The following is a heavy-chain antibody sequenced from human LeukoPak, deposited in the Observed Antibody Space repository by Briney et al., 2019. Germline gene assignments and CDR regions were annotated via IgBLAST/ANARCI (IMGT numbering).Heavy chain of an antibody. CDR2: ISRSGGST. Sequence: GGPLRLSCAASGFTFSSYAMSWVRQAPGKGLEWVSAISRSGGSTYYADSVKGRFTISRDNSKNTLYLQMNSLRAEDTAVYYCAKDIAAAGLDYWGQGTLVTVSS. D-gene: IGHD6-13*01. CDR1: GFTFSSYA. V-gene: IGHV3-23*01. CDR3: AKDIAAAGLDY. J-gene: IGHJ4*02.